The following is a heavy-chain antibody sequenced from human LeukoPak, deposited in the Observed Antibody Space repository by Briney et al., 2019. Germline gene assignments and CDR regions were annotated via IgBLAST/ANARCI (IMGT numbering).Heavy chain of an antibody. V-gene: IGHV3-23*01. CDR3: AKATTYSSGWIDY. CDR1: GFTFSDYY. Sequence: GGSLRLSCAASGFTFSDYYMSWIRQAPGKGLEWVSAISGSGGSTYYADSVKGRFTISRDNSKNTLYLQMNSLRAEDTAVYYCAKATTYSSGWIDYWGQGTLVTVSS. D-gene: IGHD6-19*01. J-gene: IGHJ4*02. CDR2: ISGSGGST.